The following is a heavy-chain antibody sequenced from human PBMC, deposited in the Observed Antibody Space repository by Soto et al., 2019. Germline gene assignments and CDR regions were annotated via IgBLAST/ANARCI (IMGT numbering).Heavy chain of an antibody. V-gene: IGHV4-4*07. Sequence: SETLSLTCTVSGGSISSYYWSWIREPAGKGLEWSGRIYTSGSTNYNPSFKSRVTPSVGPSKNQFSLKLSPLTAADTAVYYCARDLIPRLVSSGRGNSAWNCFNPWHKGTLITVSS. CDR3: ARDLIPRLVSSGRGNSAWNCFNP. D-gene: IGHD3-9*01. CDR2: IYTSGST. J-gene: IGHJ5*02. CDR1: GGSISSYY.